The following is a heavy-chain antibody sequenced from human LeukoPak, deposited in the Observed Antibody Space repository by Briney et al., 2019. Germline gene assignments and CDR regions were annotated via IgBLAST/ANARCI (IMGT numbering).Heavy chain of an antibody. CDR1: GFTFSNDW. J-gene: IGHJ4*02. CDR3: ARGRGGSYHY. CDR2: INTDGSTK. D-gene: IGHD1-26*01. V-gene: IGHV3-74*01. Sequence: GGSLRLSCAASGFTFSNDWMHWVRQAPGKGLVWVSRINTDGSTKTYADSVKGRFTISRDNAKNTPYLQMNSLRVEDTAVYYCARGRGGSYHYWGQGTLVTVSS.